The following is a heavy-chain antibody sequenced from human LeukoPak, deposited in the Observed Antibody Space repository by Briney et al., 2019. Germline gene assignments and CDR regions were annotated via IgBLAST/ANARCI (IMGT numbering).Heavy chain of an antibody. J-gene: IGHJ4*02. CDR3: ARGGASSKFFDY. D-gene: IGHD6-6*01. V-gene: IGHV4-59*01. Sequence: SETLSLTCTVSGGSISSYYWSWIRQPPGKGLEWIGYIYYSGSTNYSPSLKSRVTISVDTSKNQFSLKVSSVTAADTAVYYCARGGASSKFFDYWGQGILVTASS. CDR1: GGSISSYY. CDR2: IYYSGST.